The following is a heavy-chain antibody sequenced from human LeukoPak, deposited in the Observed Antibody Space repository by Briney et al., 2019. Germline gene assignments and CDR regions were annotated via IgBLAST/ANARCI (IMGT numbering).Heavy chain of an antibody. CDR3: ARHEVYESSGYYAFDI. J-gene: IGHJ3*02. Sequence: GESLKISCKGSGYTFTTFWIAWVRKMPGKGLEWMGIIYPGDSDTRYSPSFQGQVTISADRSIDTAYLQWNSLKASDTAMYYCARHEVYESSGYYAFDIWGQGTLVTVSS. D-gene: IGHD3-22*01. V-gene: IGHV5-51*01. CDR2: IYPGDSDT. CDR1: GYTFTTFW.